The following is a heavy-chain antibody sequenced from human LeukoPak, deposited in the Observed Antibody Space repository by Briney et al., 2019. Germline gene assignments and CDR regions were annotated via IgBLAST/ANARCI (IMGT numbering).Heavy chain of an antibody. CDR1: GFTFSTYG. D-gene: IGHD6-19*01. CDR2: ISYDGSNK. Sequence: GGSLRLSCAASGFTFSTYGIHWVRQAPGKGLDWVAVISYDGSNKYYADSVKGRFTISRDNSKNTLYLQMNSLRAEDTAVYYCARDVVTVAGADYWGQGTLVTVSS. V-gene: IGHV3-30*03. J-gene: IGHJ4*02. CDR3: ARDVVTVAGADY.